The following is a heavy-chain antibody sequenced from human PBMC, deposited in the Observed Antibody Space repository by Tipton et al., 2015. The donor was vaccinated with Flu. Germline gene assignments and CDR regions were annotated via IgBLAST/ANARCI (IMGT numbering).Heavy chain of an antibody. J-gene: IGHJ4*02. D-gene: IGHD2/OR15-2a*01. Sequence: TLSLTCAVSSGSITGSHWWSWLRQSPGKGLEWIGEVHHSGSANYDLSLKSRATISVDKSRNQFSLKLTSVTAADTAIYYCARDRGYFDSAAGLFDYWGQGTLVTVSS. CDR2: VHHSGSA. CDR1: SGSITGSHW. V-gene: IGHV4-4*02. CDR3: ARDRGYFDSAAGLFDY.